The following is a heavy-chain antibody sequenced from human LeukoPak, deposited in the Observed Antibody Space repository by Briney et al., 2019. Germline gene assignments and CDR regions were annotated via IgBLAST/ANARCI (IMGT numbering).Heavy chain of an antibody. CDR2: INHSGST. J-gene: IGHJ4*02. CDR3: ARGRGTYDY. CDR1: GGSFSGYY. D-gene: IGHD1-1*01. Sequence: SETLSLTCAVYGGSFSGYYWSWIRQPPGKGLEWIGEINHSGSTNYNPSLKSRVTISVDTSRNQFSLKLSSVTAADTAVYYCARGRGTYDYWGQGTLVTVSS. V-gene: IGHV4-34*01.